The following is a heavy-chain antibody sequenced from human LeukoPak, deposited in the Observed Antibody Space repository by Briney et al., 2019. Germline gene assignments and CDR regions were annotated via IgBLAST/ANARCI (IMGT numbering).Heavy chain of an antibody. CDR2: IYYSGST. CDR3: ARATSRPGAYGDHFDY. D-gene: IGHD4-17*01. V-gene: IGHV4-59*01. CDR1: GGSISSYY. Sequence: SETLSPTCTVSGGSISSYYWSWIRQPPGKGLEWIGYIYYSGSTNYSPSLKSRVTISVDTSKNQFSLKLSSVTAADTAVYYCARATSRPGAYGDHFDYWGQGTLVTVSS. J-gene: IGHJ4*02.